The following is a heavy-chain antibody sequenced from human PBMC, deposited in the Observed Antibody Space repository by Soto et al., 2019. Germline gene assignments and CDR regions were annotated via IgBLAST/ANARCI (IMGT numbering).Heavy chain of an antibody. CDR3: AGGSSLCWECFHH. J-gene: IGHJ1*01. Sequence: QVQLQESGPGLVKPSETLSLTCNVSGGSISSYSWSWIRQPPGKGLEYIGPVYNSGSTIHSPSLKRRATISVDTSKNQFSLKMTSVTAADTAVYYCAGGSSLCWECFHHWGQGILITVSS. CDR1: GGSISSYS. V-gene: IGHV4-59*01. D-gene: IGHD2-2*01. CDR2: VYNSGST.